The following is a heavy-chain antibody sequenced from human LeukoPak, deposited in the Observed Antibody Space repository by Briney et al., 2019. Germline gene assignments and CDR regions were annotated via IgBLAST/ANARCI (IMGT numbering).Heavy chain of an antibody. V-gene: IGHV5-51*01. Sequence: GESLKISCKGSGYSFTNFWIGWVRQMPGKGLEWVGIIYPGDSDTRYSPSFQGQVTISADKSISTAYLQWRSLKASDTAMYYWARRAAGLDYWGQGTLVTVSS. CDR3: ARRAAGLDY. CDR2: IYPGDSDT. CDR1: GYSFTNFW. J-gene: IGHJ4*02. D-gene: IGHD6-13*01.